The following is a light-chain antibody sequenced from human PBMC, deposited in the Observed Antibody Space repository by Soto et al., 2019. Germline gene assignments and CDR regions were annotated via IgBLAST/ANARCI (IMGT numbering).Light chain of an antibody. CDR3: NSYAGSNNWL. J-gene: IGLJ3*02. CDR2: EVS. V-gene: IGLV2-8*01. Sequence: QSVLTQPPSASGSPGQSVTISCTGTSGDVAVYKYVSWYQQHPGKAPKLIIYEVSKRPSGVPDRFSGSKSGNTASLTVSGLQADDEADYYCNSYAGSNNWLFGGGTKVTVL. CDR1: SGDVAVYKY.